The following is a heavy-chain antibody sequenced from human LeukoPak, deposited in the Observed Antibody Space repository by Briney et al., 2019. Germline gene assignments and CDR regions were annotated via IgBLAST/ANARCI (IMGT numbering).Heavy chain of an antibody. V-gene: IGHV3-66*01. CDR2: IYSGGST. CDR3: ARGRSGRTTVTKKYYYYYYMDV. J-gene: IGHJ6*03. D-gene: IGHD4-17*01. Sequence: GGSLRLSCAASGFTVSSNYMSWVRQAPGKGLEWVSVIYSGGSTYYADSVKGRFTISRDNSKNTLYLQMNSLRAEDTAVYYCARGRSGRTTVTKKYYYYYYMDVWGKGTTVTISS. CDR1: GFTVSSNY.